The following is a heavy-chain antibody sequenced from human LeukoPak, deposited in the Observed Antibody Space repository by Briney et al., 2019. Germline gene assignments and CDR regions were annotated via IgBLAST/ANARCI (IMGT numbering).Heavy chain of an antibody. J-gene: IGHJ4*02. V-gene: IGHV3-23*01. CDR3: ARVGSDDFWTTDY. CDR2: ISGSGGST. CDR1: GFTFSSYA. D-gene: IGHD3-3*01. Sequence: PGASLRLSCAASGFTFSSYAMSWVRQAPGKGLEWVSAISGSGGSTYYADSVKGRFTISRDNSKNTLYLQMNSLRAEDTAVYYCARVGSDDFWTTDYWGQGTLVTVSS.